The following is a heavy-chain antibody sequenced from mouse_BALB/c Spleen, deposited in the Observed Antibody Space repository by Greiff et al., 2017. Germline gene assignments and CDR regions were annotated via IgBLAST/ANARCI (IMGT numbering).Heavy chain of an antibody. Sequence: DVKLVESGGDLVKPGGSLKLSCAASGFTFSSYGMSWVRQTPDKRLEWVATISSGGSYTYYPDSVKGRFTISRDNAKNTLYLQMSSLKSEDTAMYYCARLHYYAMDYWGQGTSVTVSS. J-gene: IGHJ4*01. CDR2: ISSGGSYT. CDR3: ARLHYYAMDY. CDR1: GFTFSSYG. V-gene: IGHV5-6*02.